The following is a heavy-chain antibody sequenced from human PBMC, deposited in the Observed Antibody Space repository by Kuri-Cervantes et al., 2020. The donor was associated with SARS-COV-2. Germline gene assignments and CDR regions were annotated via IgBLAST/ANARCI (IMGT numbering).Heavy chain of an antibody. Sequence: GESLKISCAASGFTFSSYWMSWVRQAPGKGLEWVANIKQDGSEKYYVDSVKGRFTISRDNAKNSLYLQMNSLRAEDTAVYYCARATAGQAAYYYYMDVWGKGTTGT. V-gene: IGHV3-7*04. CDR3: ARATAGQAAYYYYMDV. D-gene: IGHD4-17*01. CDR1: GFTFSSYW. CDR2: IKQDGSEK. J-gene: IGHJ6*03.